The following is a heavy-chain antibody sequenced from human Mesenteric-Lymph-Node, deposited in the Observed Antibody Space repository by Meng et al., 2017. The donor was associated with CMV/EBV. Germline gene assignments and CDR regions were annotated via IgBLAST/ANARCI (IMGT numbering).Heavy chain of an antibody. CDR2: IRSKANSYAT. V-gene: IGHV3-73*01. CDR3: TLWVATIGAY. D-gene: IGHD5-12*01. CDR1: GFTFSGSA. J-gene: IGHJ4*02. Sequence: CAASGFTFSGSAIHWVRQASGKGLEWVGRIRSKANSYATAYAVSVQGRFTISRDDSKNTAYLQMNSLKTEDTAVYYCTLWVATIGAYWGQGTLVTVSS.